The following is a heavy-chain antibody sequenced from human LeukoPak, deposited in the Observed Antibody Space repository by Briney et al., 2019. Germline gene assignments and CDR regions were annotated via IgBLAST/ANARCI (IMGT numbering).Heavy chain of an antibody. CDR1: GYTFTSYG. CDR2: ISAYNGNT. CDR3: ARVDVIAVAGSTDFDY. D-gene: IGHD6-19*01. Sequence: ASVKDSCKASGYTFTSYGNSWVRRAPGQGLEWMGWISAYNGNTNYAQKLQGRVTMTTDTSTSTAYMELRSLRSDDTAVYYCARVDVIAVAGSTDFDYWGQGTLVTVSS. J-gene: IGHJ4*02. V-gene: IGHV1-18*01.